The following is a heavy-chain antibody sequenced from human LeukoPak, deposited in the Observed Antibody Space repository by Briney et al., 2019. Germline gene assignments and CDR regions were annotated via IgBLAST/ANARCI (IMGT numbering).Heavy chain of an antibody. CDR2: ISGSGGST. J-gene: IGHJ4*02. V-gene: IGHV3-23*01. CDR1: GFTFSSYA. CDR3: ASTMITFGGVIARFDY. Sequence: PGGSLRLSCAASGFTFSSYAMSWVRQAPGKGLEWVSAISGSGGSTYYADSVKGRFTISRGNSKNTLYLQMNSLRAEDTAVYYFASTMITFGGVIARFDYWGQGTLVTVSS. D-gene: IGHD3-16*02.